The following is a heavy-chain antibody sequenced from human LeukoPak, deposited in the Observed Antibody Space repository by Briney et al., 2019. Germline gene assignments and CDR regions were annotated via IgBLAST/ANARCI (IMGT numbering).Heavy chain of an antibody. CDR3: ARGADHSGGWSPLTNWFDP. CDR1: GYTFTSYG. J-gene: IGHJ5*02. CDR2: ISAYNGNT. Sequence: ASVKVSCKASGYTFTSYGISWVRQAPGQGLEWMGWISAYNGNTDYAQKLQGRVTMTTDTSTSIAYVELRSLRSDDTAVYYCARGADHSGGWSPLTNWFDPLGPGNPGHRLL. V-gene: IGHV1-18*04. D-gene: IGHD6-19*01.